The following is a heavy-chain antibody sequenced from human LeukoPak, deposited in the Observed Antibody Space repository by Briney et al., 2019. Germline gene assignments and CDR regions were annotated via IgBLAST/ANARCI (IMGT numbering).Heavy chain of an antibody. J-gene: IGHJ4*02. Sequence: PGGSLRLSCAASGFTFSSYAMTWVRQAPGKGLDWVSGLSGGGSSGVSTYYADSVKGRFTISRDNSKSTLYLQLNSLRVEDTALYYCAKDTDYSGYYYFDYWGQGSLVTVSS. D-gene: IGHD5-12*01. V-gene: IGHV3-23*01. CDR1: GFTFSSYA. CDR3: AKDTDYSGYYYFDY. CDR2: LSGGGSSGVST.